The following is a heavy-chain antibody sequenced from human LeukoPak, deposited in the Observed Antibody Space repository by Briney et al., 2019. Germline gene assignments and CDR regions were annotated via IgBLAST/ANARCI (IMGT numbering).Heavy chain of an antibody. Sequence: ASVKVSCKASGYTFTSYGISWGRQPPGQGLEWRGWISPYNGNTNYAQKLQGRVTMTTDTSTNTAYMELRSLRSDDTAVYYCARDGPITMIVVVISGDYYYGMDVWGQGTTVTVSS. CDR2: ISPYNGNT. V-gene: IGHV1-18*01. J-gene: IGHJ6*02. CDR3: ARDGPITMIVVVISGDYYYGMDV. D-gene: IGHD3-22*01. CDR1: GYTFTSYG.